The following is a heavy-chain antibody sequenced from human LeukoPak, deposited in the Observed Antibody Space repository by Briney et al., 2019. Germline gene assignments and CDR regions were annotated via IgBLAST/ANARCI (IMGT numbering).Heavy chain of an antibody. Sequence: GGSLRLSCAASGFTFSSYEMHWVRQAPGKGLEWVSYISSGGRPISYADSVKGRFTISRDNAKNSLYLQMNSLRAEDTAVYYCAKTVSNGWYVFDYWGQGTLVTVSS. CDR2: ISSGGRPI. CDR1: GFTFSSYE. CDR3: AKTVSNGWYVFDY. D-gene: IGHD6-19*01. V-gene: IGHV3-48*03. J-gene: IGHJ4*02.